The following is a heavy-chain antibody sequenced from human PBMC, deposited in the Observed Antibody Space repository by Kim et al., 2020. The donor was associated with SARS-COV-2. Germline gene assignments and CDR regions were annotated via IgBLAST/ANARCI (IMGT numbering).Heavy chain of an antibody. CDR1: GFTFDDYA. D-gene: IGHD3-22*01. CDR3: AKAYYYDSSGYENDAFDI. Sequence: GGSLRLSCAASGFTFDDYAMHWVRQAPGKGLEWVSLISGDGGSTYYADSVKGRFTISRDNSKNSLYLQMNSLRTEDTALYYCAKAYYYDSSGYENDAFDIWGQGTMVPVSS. CDR2: ISGDGGST. J-gene: IGHJ3*02. V-gene: IGHV3-43*02.